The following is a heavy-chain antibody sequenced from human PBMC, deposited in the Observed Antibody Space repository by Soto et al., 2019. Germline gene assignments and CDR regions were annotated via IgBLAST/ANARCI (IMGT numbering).Heavy chain of an antibody. Sequence: PSEPLSRTYTVSGGSISNRDYYWSWIRQPPGKGLEWIGYIYYSGSTYYNPSLKSRVTISVDTSKNQFSLKLSSVTAADTAVYYCARCTVTPAYYFDYWGQGTLVTGSS. CDR3: ARCTVTPAYYFDY. J-gene: IGHJ4*02. D-gene: IGHD4-17*01. V-gene: IGHV4-30-4*01. CDR1: GGSISNRDYY. CDR2: IYYSGST.